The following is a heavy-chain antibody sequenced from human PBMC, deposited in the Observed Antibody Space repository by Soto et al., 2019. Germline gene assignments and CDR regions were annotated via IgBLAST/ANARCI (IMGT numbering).Heavy chain of an antibody. CDR1: GGSISSSSYY. J-gene: IGHJ6*02. V-gene: IGHV4-39*01. CDR3: KGATMVRGVILNYGMDV. CDR2: IYYSGST. Sequence: SETLSLTCTVSGGSISSSSYYWGWIHQPPGKGLEWIGSIYYSGSTYYNPSLKTRVPISVDTSKNQSSLKLSSVTAADTAVYYCKGATMVRGVILNYGMDVWGQGTTVTVSS. D-gene: IGHD3-10*01.